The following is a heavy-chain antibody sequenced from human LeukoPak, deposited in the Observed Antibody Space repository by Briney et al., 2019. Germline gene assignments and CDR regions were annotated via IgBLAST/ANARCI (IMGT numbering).Heavy chain of an antibody. J-gene: IGHJ5*02. CDR2: ISAYNGNT. CDR1: GYTFTSYG. Sequence: ASVKVSCKASGYTFTSYGMSWVRQAPRQGLEWMGWISAYNGNTNYAQKLQGRVTMTTDTSTSTAYMELRSLRSDDTAVYYCARDSLFGSGNTNWFDPWGQGTLVTVSS. CDR3: ARDSLFGSGNTNWFDP. V-gene: IGHV1-18*04. D-gene: IGHD3-10*01.